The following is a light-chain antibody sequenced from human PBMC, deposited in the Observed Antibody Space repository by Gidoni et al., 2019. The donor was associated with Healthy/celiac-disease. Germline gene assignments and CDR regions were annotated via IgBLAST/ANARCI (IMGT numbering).Light chain of an antibody. J-gene: IGLJ2*01. CDR1: SSDVGGYNY. CDR3: CSYAGSYFFV. Sequence: QSSLTQPRPVSGSPGQSVTISCPGTSSDVGGYNYVPWYQQHPGKAPKLMIYDVSKRPSGVPDRFSGSKSGNTASLTISGLQAEDEADYYCCSYAGSYFFVFGGGTKLTVL. V-gene: IGLV2-11*01. CDR2: DVS.